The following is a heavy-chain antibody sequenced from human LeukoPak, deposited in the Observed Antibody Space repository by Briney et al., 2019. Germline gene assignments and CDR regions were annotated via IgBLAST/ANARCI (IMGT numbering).Heavy chain of an antibody. J-gene: IGHJ6*02. Sequence: PGVPQSLPCAPSVHPLSVCGKLGAPQATGKGVGGVAVISYDGSNKYYADSVKGRFTISRDNSKNTLYLQMNSLRAEDTAVYYCAKDSHGQSLTRGMDVWGQGTTVTVSS. CDR2: ISYDGSNK. CDR3: AKDSHGQSLTRGMDV. V-gene: IGHV3-30*18. D-gene: IGHD6-19*01. CDR1: VHPLSVCG.